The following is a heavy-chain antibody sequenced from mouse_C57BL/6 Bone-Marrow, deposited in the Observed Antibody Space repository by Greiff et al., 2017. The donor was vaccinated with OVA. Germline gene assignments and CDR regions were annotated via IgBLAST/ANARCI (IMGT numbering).Heavy chain of an antibody. Sequence: EVKLQESGPGLVKPSQSLSLTCSVTGYSITSGYYWNWIRQFPGNKLEWMGYISYDGSNNYNPSLKNRISITRDTSKNQFFLKLNSVTTEDTATYYCAGYYYGSRYYAMDYWGQGTSVTVSS. CDR2: ISYDGSN. J-gene: IGHJ4*01. D-gene: IGHD1-1*01. CDR3: AGYYYGSRYYAMDY. V-gene: IGHV3-6*01. CDR1: GYSITSGYY.